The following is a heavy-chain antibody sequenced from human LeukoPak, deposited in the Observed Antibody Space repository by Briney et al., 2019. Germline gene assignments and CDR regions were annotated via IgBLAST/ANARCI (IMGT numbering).Heavy chain of an antibody. Sequence: GGSLRLSCAASGLTFSSYAMSWVRQAPGKGLEWVSAISDSGGATYYADSVKGRFTISRDNSNNMLYLQMNSLRAEDTAVYYCAKSIRRSPDPSSWSCFDYWGQVTLVAVSS. D-gene: IGHD6-13*01. CDR3: AKSIRRSPDPSSWSCFDY. CDR1: GLTFSSYA. CDR2: ISDSGGAT. J-gene: IGHJ4*01. V-gene: IGHV3-23*01.